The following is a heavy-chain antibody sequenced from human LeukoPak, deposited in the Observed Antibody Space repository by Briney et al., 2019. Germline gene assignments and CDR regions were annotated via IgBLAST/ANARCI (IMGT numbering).Heavy chain of an antibody. V-gene: IGHV1-18*01. D-gene: IGHD2-2*01. Sequence: ASAKVSFKSSGYTFTNYGITWVRQAPGQGLEWMGWISAYNGDTNFAQKFQGGVAMTTDTSTSTAYMELRTLRSDDPAVYDCARRGGGYCTSTRCCCMDVWGKGTTVTVSS. CDR2: ISAYNGDT. CDR1: GYTFTNYG. J-gene: IGHJ6*03. CDR3: ARRGGGYCTSTRCCCMDV.